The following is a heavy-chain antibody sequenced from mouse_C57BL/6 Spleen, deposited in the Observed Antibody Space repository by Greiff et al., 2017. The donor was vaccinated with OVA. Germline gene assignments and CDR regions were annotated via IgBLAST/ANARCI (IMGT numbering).Heavy chain of an antibody. J-gene: IGHJ2*01. V-gene: IGHV6-3*01. CDR1: GFTFSNYW. CDR3: TGRGGTRYYFDY. CDR2: IRLKSDNYAT. Sequence: EVKLMESGGGLVQPGGSMKLSCVASGFTFSNYWMNWVRQSPEKGLEWVAQIRLKSDNYATHYAESVKGRFTISRDDSKSSVYLQMNNLRAEDTGIYYCTGRGGTRYYFDYWGQGTTLTVSS. D-gene: IGHD4-1*01.